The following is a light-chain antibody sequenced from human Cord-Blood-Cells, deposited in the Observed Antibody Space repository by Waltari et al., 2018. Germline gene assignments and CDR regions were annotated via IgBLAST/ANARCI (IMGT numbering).Light chain of an antibody. V-gene: IGKV2-30*01. CDR3: MQGTHWPWT. CDR1: QSLIYSDGNTY. J-gene: IGKJ1*01. Sequence: DVVMTQSPLSLPVTLGQPASIPCRSSQSLIYSDGNTYLNWFQQRPGHSPRRLIYKVSNRDSGVPDRFSGSGSGTDFTLKISRVEAEDVGVYYCMQGTHWPWTFGQGTKVEIK. CDR2: KVS.